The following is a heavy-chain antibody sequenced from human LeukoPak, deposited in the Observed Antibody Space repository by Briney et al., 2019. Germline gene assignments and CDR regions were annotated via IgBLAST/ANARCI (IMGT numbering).Heavy chain of an antibody. Sequence: SETLSLTCSVSDGSISRGSYYWSWIRQPAGKGLEMIGRIYSNGSTSSSPPLKVRVTLAVDTSKDKSSQKLRNVTGADTAVYCCVRLVVSNWYHEVLLGRDYWGQGTLVTVSS. CDR3: VRLVVSNWYHEVLLGRDY. J-gene: IGHJ4*02. D-gene: IGHD6-13*01. V-gene: IGHV4-61*02. CDR2: IYSNGST. CDR1: DGSISRGSYY.